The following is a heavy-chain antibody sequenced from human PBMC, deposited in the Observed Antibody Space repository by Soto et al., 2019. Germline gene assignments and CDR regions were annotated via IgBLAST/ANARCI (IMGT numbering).Heavy chain of an antibody. J-gene: IGHJ4*02. CDR3: AKEGTSGLYYFDY. D-gene: IGHD6-19*01. CDR2: ISGSGDSP. Sequence: PWKGLEWVSIISGSGDSPYYADSVKGRFTISRDNSRNTLYLQMNSLRAGDSAKYYCAKEGTSGLYYFDYWGPGTLVTVSS. V-gene: IGHV3-23*01.